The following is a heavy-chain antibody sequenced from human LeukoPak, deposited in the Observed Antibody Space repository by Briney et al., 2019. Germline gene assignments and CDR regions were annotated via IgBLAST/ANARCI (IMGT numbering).Heavy chain of an antibody. V-gene: IGHV1-2*02. CDR2: INPNSGGT. CDR3: ARESGSYYAFDI. D-gene: IGHD1-26*01. CDR1: GYTFTGYY. J-gene: IGHJ3*02. Sequence: ASVKVSCKASGYTFTGYYMHWVRQATGQGLEWMGWINPNSGGTNYAQKFQGRVTMTRDTSISTAYMELSRLRSDDTAVYYCARESGSYYAFDIWGQGTMVTVSS.